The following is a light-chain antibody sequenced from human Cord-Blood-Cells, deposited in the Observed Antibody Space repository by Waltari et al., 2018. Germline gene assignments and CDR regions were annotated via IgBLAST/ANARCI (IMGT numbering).Light chain of an antibody. V-gene: IGKV4-1*01. J-gene: IGKJ3*01. CDR3: QQYYSTPFT. CDR1: QSVLYSSNNKNY. Sequence: DIVMTQSPDSLAVSLGERATINCKSSQSVLYSSNNKNYLAWYQQKPGQPSKRLIDWASTREAGVPDRFSGSGSGTDFTLTISSLQAEDVAVYYCQQYYSTPFTFGPGTKVDIK. CDR2: WAS.